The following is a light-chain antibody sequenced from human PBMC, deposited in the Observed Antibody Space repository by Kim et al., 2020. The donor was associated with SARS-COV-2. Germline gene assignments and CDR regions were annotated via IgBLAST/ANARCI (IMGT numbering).Light chain of an antibody. CDR1: QSVSSSY. Sequence: VAPGERATLSCRASQSVSSSYLAWYQQKPGQAPRLLIDGASSRATGIPDRFSGSGSGTDFTLTISRLEPEDFAVYYCQQYGSSPLFGPGTKVDIK. J-gene: IGKJ3*01. V-gene: IGKV3-20*01. CDR3: QQYGSSPL. CDR2: GAS.